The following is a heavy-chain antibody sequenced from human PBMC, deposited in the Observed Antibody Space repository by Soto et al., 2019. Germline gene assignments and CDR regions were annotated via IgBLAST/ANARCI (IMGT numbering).Heavy chain of an antibody. V-gene: IGHV3-30*18. J-gene: IGHJ4*02. CDR1: GFSFSDYG. CDR2: MSNDGNNM. Sequence: TGGSLRLSCAASGFSFSDYGIHWVRQAPGKGLEWVAFMSNDGNNMYYSDSVEGRFIISRDNSENTVSLQMNSLRAEDTAVYYCAKDRIHLWSFDYWGQGTLVTVSS. CDR3: AKDRIHLWSFDY. D-gene: IGHD5-18*01.